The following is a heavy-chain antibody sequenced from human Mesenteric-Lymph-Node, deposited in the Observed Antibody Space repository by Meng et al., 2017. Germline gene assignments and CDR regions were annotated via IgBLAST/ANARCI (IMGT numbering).Heavy chain of an antibody. Sequence: QVQLGQAGGEVKKPGSAVKVSCKASGGTFSSYAISWVRQAPGQGLEWMGGIIPIFGTANYAQKFQGRVTITADESTSTAYMELSSLRSEDTAVYYCARDLHYYGSGSYSLDYWGQGTLVTVSS. J-gene: IGHJ4*02. D-gene: IGHD3-10*01. CDR1: GGTFSSYA. V-gene: IGHV1-69*01. CDR2: IIPIFGTA. CDR3: ARDLHYYGSGSYSLDY.